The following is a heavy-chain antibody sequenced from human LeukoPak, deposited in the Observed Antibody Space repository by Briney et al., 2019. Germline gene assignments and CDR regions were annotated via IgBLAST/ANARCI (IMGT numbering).Heavy chain of an antibody. Sequence: PSETLSLTCTVPDGSISNYFWSWIQQPPGKGLEWIGYIYYSGSTNYNPSLKSRVTMSVDTSKNQFSLKLSSVTAADTAVYYCARAGDCGGDCYMSRFDPWGQGTLVTVSS. CDR3: ARAGDCGGDCYMSRFDP. V-gene: IGHV4-59*01. D-gene: IGHD2-21*02. CDR2: IYYSGST. CDR1: DGSISNYF. J-gene: IGHJ5*02.